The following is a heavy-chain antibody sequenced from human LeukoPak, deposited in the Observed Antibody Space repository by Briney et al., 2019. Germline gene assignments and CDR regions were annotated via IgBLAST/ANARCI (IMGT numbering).Heavy chain of an antibody. CDR3: ARVGGSWFSDY. Sequence: GGSLRLSCAASGXTFSGYWMQWVRQAPGKGPVWVSRINGDGSGTSYADSVKGRFTISRDNAENTLYLQMNSLRADDTAVYYCARVGGSWFSDYWGQGTLVTVSS. CDR1: GXTFSGYW. V-gene: IGHV3-74*01. D-gene: IGHD6-13*01. CDR2: INGDGSGT. J-gene: IGHJ4*02.